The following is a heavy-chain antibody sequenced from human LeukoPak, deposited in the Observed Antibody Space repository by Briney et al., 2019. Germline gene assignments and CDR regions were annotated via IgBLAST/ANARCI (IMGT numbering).Heavy chain of an antibody. D-gene: IGHD3-22*01. CDR3: AKSLYYYDSSGRVGYGMDV. J-gene: IGHJ6*02. V-gene: IGHV3-23*01. CDR1: GFTLSNYP. CDR2: IGEEKSGSWT. Sequence: GGSLRLSCAASGFTLSNYPMGWVRQAPVKGLEWLSAIGEEKSGSWTKSADSVKGRFTISRDNSKNTLYLQMNSLRAEDTAVYYCAKSLYYYDSSGRVGYGMDVWGQGTTVTVSS.